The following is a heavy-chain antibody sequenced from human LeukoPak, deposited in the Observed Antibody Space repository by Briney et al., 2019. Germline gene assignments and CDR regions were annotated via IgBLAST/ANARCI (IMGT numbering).Heavy chain of an antibody. Sequence: GASVKVSCKASGYTFINFGISWVRQAPGQGLEWMGWISAYNGNTNYAQRLQGRVTMTTDTSTSTAYMELRSLRSDDTAVYYCAAFKGGSSLRYYGMDVWGQGTTVTVSS. D-gene: IGHD6-13*01. CDR2: ISAYNGNT. CDR3: AAFKGGSSLRYYGMDV. V-gene: IGHV1-18*01. CDR1: GYTFINFG. J-gene: IGHJ6*02.